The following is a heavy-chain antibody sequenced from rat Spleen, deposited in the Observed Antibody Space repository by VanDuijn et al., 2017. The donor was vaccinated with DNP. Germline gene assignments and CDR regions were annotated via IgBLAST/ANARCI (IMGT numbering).Heavy chain of an antibody. Sequence: QVQLKESGPGLVQPSQTLSLTCTVSGFSLTSYTVSWVRQPPGKGLEWIAAISSGGSTYYNSALKSRLSISRDTSKSQVFLKMNILQTEDTAIYYCARHTLGSLDYWGQGVMVTVSS. J-gene: IGHJ2*01. V-gene: IGHV2-6*01. CDR3: ARHTLGSLDY. CDR1: GFSLTSYT. D-gene: IGHD1-7*01. CDR2: ISSGGST.